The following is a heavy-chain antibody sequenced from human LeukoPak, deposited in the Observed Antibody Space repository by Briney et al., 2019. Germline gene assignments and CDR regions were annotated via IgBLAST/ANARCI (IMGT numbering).Heavy chain of an antibody. J-gene: IGHJ4*02. CDR1: GGTFSSYA. V-gene: IGHV1-69*05. CDR2: IIPIFGTA. Sequence: SVKVSCKASGGTFSSYAISWVRQAPGQGLEWMGGIIPIFGTANYAQKFQARVTITTDESTSTAYMELSSLRSEDTAVYYCARTLNWKNFYFDYWGQGTLVTVSS. D-gene: IGHD1/OR15-1a*01. CDR3: ARTLNWKNFYFDY.